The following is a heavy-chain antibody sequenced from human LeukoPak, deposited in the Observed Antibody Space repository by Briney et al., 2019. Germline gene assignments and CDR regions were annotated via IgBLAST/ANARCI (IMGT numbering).Heavy chain of an antibody. V-gene: IGHV4-4*02. CDR1: GGSISSSNW. CDR2: IYHSGST. Sequence: PSETLSLTCTVSGGSISSSNWWSWVRQPPGKGLEWIGEIYHSGSTNYNPSLKSRVTISVDKSKNQFSLKLSSVTAADTAVYYCARRPSGMDLNNWFDPWGQGTLVTVSS. CDR3: ARRPSGMDLNNWFDP. J-gene: IGHJ5*02. D-gene: IGHD3-3*01.